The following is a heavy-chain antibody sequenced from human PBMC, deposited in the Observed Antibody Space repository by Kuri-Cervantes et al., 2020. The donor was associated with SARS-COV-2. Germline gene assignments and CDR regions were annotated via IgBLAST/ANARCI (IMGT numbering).Heavy chain of an antibody. CDR2: ISYDGSNK. D-gene: IGHD3-22*01. J-gene: IGHJ4*02. Sequence: GESLKISCAASGFTFDDYTFHWVRQGPGKGLEWVAVISYDGSNKYYADSVKGRFTISRDNSKNTLYLQMNSLRAEDTAVYYCALSSGYYYPNAGFDYWGQGTLVTVSS. CDR3: ALSSGYYYPNAGFDY. V-gene: IGHV3-30*03. CDR1: GFTFDDYT.